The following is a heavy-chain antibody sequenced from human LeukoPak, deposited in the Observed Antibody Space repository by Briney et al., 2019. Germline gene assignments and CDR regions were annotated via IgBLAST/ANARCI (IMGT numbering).Heavy chain of an antibody. CDR1: GGSISDNY. Sequence: TSETPSLPCTVSGGSISDNYWSWIRQPPGKGLEWLSYIFYSGATKYNPSLKSRVTTSFDTSRKQFSLRLSSVTAADTAVYYCARNNNFVGTTNNDAFDIWGQGTMVTVS. J-gene: IGHJ3*02. D-gene: IGHD1-26*01. V-gene: IGHV4-59*01. CDR2: IFYSGAT. CDR3: ARNNNFVGTTNNDAFDI.